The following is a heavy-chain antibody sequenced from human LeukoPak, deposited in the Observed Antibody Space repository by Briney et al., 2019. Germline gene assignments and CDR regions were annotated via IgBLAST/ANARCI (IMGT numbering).Heavy chain of an antibody. V-gene: IGHV1-69*13. J-gene: IGHJ3*02. CDR1: GYTFTSYG. CDR3: ARDGRDGYKNDAFDI. Sequence: EASVKVSCKASGYTFTSYGISWVRQAPGQGLEWMGGIIPIFGTANYAQKFQGRVTITADESTSTAYMELSSLRSEDTAVYYCARDGRDGYKNDAFDIWGQGTMVTVSS. CDR2: IIPIFGTA. D-gene: IGHD5-24*01.